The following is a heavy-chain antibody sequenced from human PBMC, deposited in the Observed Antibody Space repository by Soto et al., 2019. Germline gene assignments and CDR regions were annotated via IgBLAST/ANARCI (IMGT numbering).Heavy chain of an antibody. J-gene: IGHJ6*02. CDR1: GFTFSSYG. CDR3: AKDGQQWLVLWSYYYYGMDV. Sequence: QVQLVESGGGVVQPGRSLRLSCAASGFTFSSYGMHWVRQAPGKGLEWVAVISYDGSNKYYADSVKGRFTISRDNSKNTLYLQMNSLRAEDTAVYYCAKDGQQWLVLWSYYYYGMDVWGQGTTVTVSS. D-gene: IGHD6-19*01. V-gene: IGHV3-30*18. CDR2: ISYDGSNK.